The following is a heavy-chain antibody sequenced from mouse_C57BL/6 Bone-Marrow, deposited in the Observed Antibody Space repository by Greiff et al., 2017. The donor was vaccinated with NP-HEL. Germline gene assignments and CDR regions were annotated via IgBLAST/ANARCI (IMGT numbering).Heavy chain of an antibody. CDR3: ARHRDYYGSSYDWYFDV. J-gene: IGHJ1*03. D-gene: IGHD1-1*01. Sequence: EVKVVESGGGLVQPGESLKLSCESNEYEFPSHDMSWVRKTPEKRLELVAAINSDGGSTYYPDTMERRFIISRDNTKKTLYLQMSSLRSEDTALYYCARHRDYYGSSYDWYFDVWGTGTTVTVSS. CDR2: INSDGGST. CDR1: EYEFPSHD. V-gene: IGHV5-2*01.